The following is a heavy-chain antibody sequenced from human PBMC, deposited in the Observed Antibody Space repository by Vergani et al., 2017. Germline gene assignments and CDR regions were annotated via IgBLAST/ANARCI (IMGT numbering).Heavy chain of an antibody. Sequence: QVQLVESGGGVVQPGRSLRLSCAASGFTFSSYGMHWVRQAPGKGLEWVAVISYDGSKKYYADSVKGRFTISRDNSKNTLYLQMNSLRAEDTAVYYCAKDRVHAAGLDYYYGMDVWGQGTTVTVSS. J-gene: IGHJ6*02. CDR1: GFTFSSYG. CDR2: ISYDGSKK. D-gene: IGHD3/OR15-3a*01. CDR3: AKDRVHAAGLDYYYGMDV. V-gene: IGHV3-30*18.